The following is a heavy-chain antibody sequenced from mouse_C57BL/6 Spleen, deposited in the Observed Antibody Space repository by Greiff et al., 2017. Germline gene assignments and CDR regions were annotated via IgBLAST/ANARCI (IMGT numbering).Heavy chain of an antibody. J-gene: IGHJ4*01. CDR3: AGGGYYAMDY. V-gene: IGHV5-17*01. Sequence: EVQLVESGGGLVKPGGSLKLSCAASGFTFSDYGMHWVRQAPEKGLEWVAYISSGSSTIYYADTVKGRFTISRDNAKNTLFLQMTSLRSEDTAMYYCAGGGYYAMDYWGQGTSVTVSS. D-gene: IGHD1-1*02. CDR1: GFTFSDYG. CDR2: ISSGSSTI.